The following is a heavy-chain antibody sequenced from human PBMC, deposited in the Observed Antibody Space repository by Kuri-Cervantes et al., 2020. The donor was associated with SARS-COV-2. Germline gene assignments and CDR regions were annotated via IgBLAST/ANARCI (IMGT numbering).Heavy chain of an antibody. Sequence: ASVKVSCKASGYTFTGYYMHWVRQAPGQGLEWMGWINPNSGGTNYAQKFQGRVTMTRDTSISTAYMELSRLRSDDTAVYYCARDWAYVDPGYFDYWGQGTLVAVS. J-gene: IGHJ4*02. CDR2: INPNSGGT. CDR3: ARDWAYVDPGYFDY. D-gene: IGHD3-10*01. CDR1: GYTFTGYY. V-gene: IGHV1-2*02.